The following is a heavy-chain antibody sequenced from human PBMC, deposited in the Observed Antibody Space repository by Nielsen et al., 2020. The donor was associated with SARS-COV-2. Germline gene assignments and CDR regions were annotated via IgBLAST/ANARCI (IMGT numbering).Heavy chain of an antibody. CDR1: GFTFSSYW. CDR2: ISSSSSTI. D-gene: IGHD5-18*01. Sequence: GGSLRLSCAASGFTFSSYWMNWVRQAPGKGLEWVSYISSSSSTIYYADSVKGRFTISRDNAKNSLYLQMNSLRTEDTALYYCARGPLYSYGDYWGQGTLVTVSS. CDR3: ARGPLYSYGDY. V-gene: IGHV3-48*01. J-gene: IGHJ4*02.